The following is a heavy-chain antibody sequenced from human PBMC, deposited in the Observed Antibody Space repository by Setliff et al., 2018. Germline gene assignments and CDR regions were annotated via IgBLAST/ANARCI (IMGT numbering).Heavy chain of an antibody. Sequence: ASVKVSCKTSGYTFTNYGINWVRQAPGQGLEWMGWNSAYAQKFQGRVTMTTDTPTSTAYMELRSLRTDDTAVYYCARRPPDFVVVPAAAKFDYWGQGTLVTVSS. CDR1: GYTFTNYG. CDR2: NSA. D-gene: IGHD2-2*01. J-gene: IGHJ4*02. CDR3: ARRPPDFVVVPAAAKFDY. V-gene: IGHV1-18*01.